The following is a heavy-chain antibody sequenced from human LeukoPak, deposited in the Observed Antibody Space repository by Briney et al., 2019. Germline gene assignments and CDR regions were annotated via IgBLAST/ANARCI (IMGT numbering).Heavy chain of an antibody. Sequence: ASVKVSCKASGYTFTSYGSNWVRQAPGQGLEWMGWISAYNGNTNYAQKLQGRVTMTPDTSKSTAYMELRSMRSEDTAVYYCARDYSSSWYLPHNWFDPWGQGTLVTVSS. V-gene: IGHV1-18*04. J-gene: IGHJ5*02. CDR1: GYTFTSYG. D-gene: IGHD6-13*01. CDR3: ARDYSSSWYLPHNWFDP. CDR2: ISAYNGNT.